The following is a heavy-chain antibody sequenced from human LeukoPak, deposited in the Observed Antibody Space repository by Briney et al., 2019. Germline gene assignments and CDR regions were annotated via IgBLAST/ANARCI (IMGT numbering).Heavy chain of an antibody. CDR2: INYSGTT. Sequence: SETQSLACTVSGDSISSDFWSWIRQAPGKGLECIGYINYSGTTKYNPSLKSRVSISIDTSKKQVSLRLRSVTASDTAVYYCARLDCNADSCYNYWGLGALITVSS. D-gene: IGHD2-15*01. V-gene: IGHV4-59*08. CDR1: GDSISSDF. CDR3: ARLDCNADSCYNY. J-gene: IGHJ4*02.